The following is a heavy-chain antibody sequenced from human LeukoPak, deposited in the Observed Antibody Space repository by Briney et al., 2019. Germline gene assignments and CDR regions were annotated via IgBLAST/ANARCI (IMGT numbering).Heavy chain of an antibody. D-gene: IGHD3-22*01. Sequence: ASVKVSCKTSGYTFTSYAISWERQAPGQGLECMGWISTYTGNTDYAQKLQGRVTMTTDTSTSTAYMELRSLSSDDTAVYYCARVLVVSTDAFDIWGQGTMVTVSS. CDR1: GYTFTSYA. J-gene: IGHJ3*02. CDR3: ARVLVVSTDAFDI. V-gene: IGHV1-18*01. CDR2: ISTYTGNT.